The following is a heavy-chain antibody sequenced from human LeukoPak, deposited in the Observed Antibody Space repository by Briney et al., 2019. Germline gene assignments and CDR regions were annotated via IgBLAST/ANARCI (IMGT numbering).Heavy chain of an antibody. CDR2: MNPNSGNT. V-gene: IGHV1-8*01. D-gene: IGHD2-2*02. J-gene: IGHJ4*02. Sequence: ASVNVSCKASGYTFTSYDINWVRQATGQGLEWMGWMNPNSGNTGYAQKFQGRVTMTRNTSISNAYMEQSSLRSEDTAVYYCARAQYCSSTSCYIITGDLDYWGQGTLVTVSS. CDR1: GYTFTSYD. CDR3: ARAQYCSSTSCYIITGDLDY.